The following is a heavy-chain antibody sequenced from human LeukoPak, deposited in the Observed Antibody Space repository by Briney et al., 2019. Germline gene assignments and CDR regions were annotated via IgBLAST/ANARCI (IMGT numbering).Heavy chain of an antibody. D-gene: IGHD6-13*01. CDR3: ASSRADSRKNCYYGMDV. CDR1: GYTFTSYG. Sequence: ASVKVSCKASGYTFTSYGISWVRQAPGQGLEWMGWISAYNGNTNYAQKLQGRVTMTTDTSTSTAYMELRSLRSDDTAVYYCASSRADSRKNCYYGMDVWGQGTTVTVSS. CDR2: ISAYNGNT. J-gene: IGHJ6*02. V-gene: IGHV1-18*01.